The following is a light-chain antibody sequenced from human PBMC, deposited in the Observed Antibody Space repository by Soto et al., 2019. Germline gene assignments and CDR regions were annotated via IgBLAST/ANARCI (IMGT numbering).Light chain of an antibody. V-gene: IGKV1-27*01. Sequence: IQMTQSPSSLSASVGDRVTITCRASQGISNYLAWYQQKPGKVPKLLIYAASTLQSGVPSRFSGSGSGTYFTLTIISLQPEDVATYYCQKYNSAIFTFGPGTKVDIK. CDR1: QGISNY. CDR2: AAS. CDR3: QKYNSAIFT. J-gene: IGKJ3*01.